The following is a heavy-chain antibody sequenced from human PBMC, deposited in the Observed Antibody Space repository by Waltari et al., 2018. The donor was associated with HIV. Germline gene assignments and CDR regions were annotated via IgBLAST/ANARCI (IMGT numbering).Heavy chain of an antibody. J-gene: IGHJ4*02. D-gene: IGHD3-10*01. V-gene: IGHV3-15*01. CDR2: IKSKSDGGTK. CDR3: TTGAEDLWRVY. CDR1: GFIFSNAW. Sequence: EVQLVESGGGLVKPGGSLRLSCAASGFIFSNAWMSWVRQAPGKGLEWVGRIKSKSDGGTKDSAAPVKGRFTISRDDSKNTLYLQMNTLKTEDTAVYYCTTGAEDLWRVYWGQGNLVTVSS.